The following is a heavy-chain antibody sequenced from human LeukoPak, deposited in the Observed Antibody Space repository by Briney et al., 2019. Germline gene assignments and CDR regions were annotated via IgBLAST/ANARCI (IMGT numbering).Heavy chain of an antibody. CDR3: AKEGNYDFDY. Sequence: GGSLRLSCAASGFTFSNYVMGWVRQAPGKGLEWVSAISGSGDGADYADSVKGRFTISRDNSKNTLYLQMNSLRAEDTAVYYCAKEGNYDFDYWGQGTLVTVSS. V-gene: IGHV3-23*01. D-gene: IGHD3-22*01. CDR1: GFTFSNYV. J-gene: IGHJ4*02. CDR2: ISGSGDGA.